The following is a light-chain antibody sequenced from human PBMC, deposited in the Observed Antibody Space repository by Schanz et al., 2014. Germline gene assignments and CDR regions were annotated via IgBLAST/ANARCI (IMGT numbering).Light chain of an antibody. CDR3: QQYGGSPPWT. CDR2: DAS. V-gene: IGKV1-5*01. CDR1: QGISSY. J-gene: IGKJ1*01. Sequence: DIQMTQSPSTLSASVRDRVTITCRASQGISSYLAWYQQKPGKAPKVLISDASSLESGVPSRFSGSGSGTDFTLTISRLEPEDFAVYYCQQYGGSPPWTFGQGTKVEIK.